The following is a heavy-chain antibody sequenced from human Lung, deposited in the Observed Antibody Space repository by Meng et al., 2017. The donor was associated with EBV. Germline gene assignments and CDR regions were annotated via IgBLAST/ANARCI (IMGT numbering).Heavy chain of an antibody. J-gene: IGHJ4*02. D-gene: IGHD6-19*01. V-gene: IGHV4-4*02. CDR3: ARDPYATGWAG. CDR2: IYHSGGT. Sequence: QIELPASGPGRVKPSGALSITCAVSGSSISISHWWSWVRQPPGKGLEWIGEIYHSGGTNYNPSLRGRVTISLDKSKNQFSLTLRSVTAADTAVYYCARDPYATGWAGWGQGTLVTVSS. CDR1: GSSISISHW.